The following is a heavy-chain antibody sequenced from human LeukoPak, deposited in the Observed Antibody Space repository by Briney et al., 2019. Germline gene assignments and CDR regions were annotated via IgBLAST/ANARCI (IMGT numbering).Heavy chain of an antibody. J-gene: IGHJ4*02. Sequence: GGSLRLSCAASEFTFSSYAMHWVRQAPDKGLEWVAVLSYDGNNEFYADSVKGRFTLSRDNSKNTLYVQMNSLRTEDTAVYYCAREGGEGIDYWGQGTLVTVSS. CDR1: EFTFSSYA. V-gene: IGHV3-30*04. D-gene: IGHD2-21*01. CDR2: LSYDGNNE. CDR3: AREGGEGIDY.